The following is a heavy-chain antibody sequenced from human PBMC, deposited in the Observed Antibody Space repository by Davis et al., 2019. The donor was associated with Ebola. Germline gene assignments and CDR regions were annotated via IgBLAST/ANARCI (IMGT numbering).Heavy chain of an antibody. D-gene: IGHD6-19*01. CDR1: GGSISSSY. J-gene: IGHJ4*02. CDR3: ARESYSSGWFEY. Sequence: MLSETLSLTCTVSGGSISSSYWSWIRQPPGKGLEWIGYMYYSGSTDYNPSLQSRVTISVDTSKNQFSLRLSSVTAADTAVYFCARESYSSGWFEYWGQGTLVTVSS. V-gene: IGHV4-59*01. CDR2: MYYSGST.